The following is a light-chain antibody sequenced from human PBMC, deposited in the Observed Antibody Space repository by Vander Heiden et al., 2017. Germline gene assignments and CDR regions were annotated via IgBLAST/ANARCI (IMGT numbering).Light chain of an antibody. CDR2: AAS. V-gene: IGKV1-39*01. CDR3: QQSSTTLWT. CDR1: QSISSF. J-gene: IGKJ1*01. Sequence: DLQMTQSPSSLSASVGDRVTITCRASQSISSFLNWYQQKPGKAPKLLIYAASNLQSGVPSRFSGSGSGTDFTLTISSLQPEDFATYYCQQSSTTLWTFGQGTKVEIK.